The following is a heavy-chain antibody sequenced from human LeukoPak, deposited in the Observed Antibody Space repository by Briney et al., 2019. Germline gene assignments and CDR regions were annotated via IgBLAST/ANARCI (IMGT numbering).Heavy chain of an antibody. CDR3: ARGLGGWAPFFDY. CDR2: INAGNGNT. Sequence: ASVKVSCKASGYTFTSYAMHWVRQAPGQGLEWMGWINAGNGNTKYSQKFQGRVTITRDTSASTAYMELSSLRSEDTAVYYCARGLGGWAPFFDYWGQGTLVTVSS. D-gene: IGHD6-19*01. V-gene: IGHV1-3*01. J-gene: IGHJ4*02. CDR1: GYTFTSYA.